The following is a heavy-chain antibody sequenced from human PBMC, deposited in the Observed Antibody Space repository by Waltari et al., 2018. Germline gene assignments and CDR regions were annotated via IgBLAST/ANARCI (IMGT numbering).Heavy chain of an antibody. CDR3: ARDRWRFSSSLETYNWFDS. CDR1: GGSISSYY. CDR2: IYYSGST. Sequence: QVQLQESGPGLVKPSETLSLTCTVSGGSISSYYWSWIRQPPGKGLEWIGYIYYSGSTNYNPSLKSRVTISVDTSKNQFSLKLSSVTAADTAVYYCARDRWRFSSSLETYNWFDSWGQGTLVTVSS. V-gene: IGHV4-59*01. J-gene: IGHJ5*01. D-gene: IGHD6-13*01.